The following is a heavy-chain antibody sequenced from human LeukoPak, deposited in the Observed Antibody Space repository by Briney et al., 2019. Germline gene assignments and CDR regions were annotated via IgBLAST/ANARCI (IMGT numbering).Heavy chain of an antibody. CDR3: ARPRAVVTHYWYFDL. CDR2: IWYDGTNK. Sequence: GGSLRLSCAASGFTFSNYGMHWVRQAPSKGLEWVAVIWYDGTNKYYADSVKGRFTISRDNSKNTVYLQINSLRAEDTAVYYCARPRAVVTHYWYFDLWGRGTLVTVSS. CDR1: GFTFSNYG. V-gene: IGHV3-33*01. D-gene: IGHD4-23*01. J-gene: IGHJ2*01.